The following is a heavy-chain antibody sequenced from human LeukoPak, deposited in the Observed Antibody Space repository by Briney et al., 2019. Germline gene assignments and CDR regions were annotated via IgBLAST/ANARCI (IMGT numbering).Heavy chain of an antibody. CDR2: IYYSGST. Sequence: SEALSLRCTVSGGSISSTSYYWGWIRQPPGKGLEWIGSIYYSGSTYYSPSLKSRITISVDTSKNHFSLKLSSVTAADTAVYYCARHSGGLPFDPWGQGTLVTVSS. CDR1: GGSISSTSYY. J-gene: IGHJ5*02. D-gene: IGHD3-10*01. CDR3: ARHSGGLPFDP. V-gene: IGHV4-39*01.